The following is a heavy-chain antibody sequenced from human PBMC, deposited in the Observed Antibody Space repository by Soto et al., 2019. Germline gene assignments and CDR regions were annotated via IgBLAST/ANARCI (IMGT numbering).Heavy chain of an antibody. CDR2: INSDGSST. D-gene: IGHD6-13*01. CDR1: GFTFSSYW. CDR3: AREKSSSRVFDP. Sequence: EVQLVESGGGLVQPGGSLRLSCAASGFTFSSYWMHWVRQAPGKGLVWVSRINSDGSSTSYADSVKGRFTISRDNAKNSLYLQMNSLSAEDTAVYYCAREKSSSRVFDPWGQGTLVTVSS. J-gene: IGHJ5*02. V-gene: IGHV3-74*01.